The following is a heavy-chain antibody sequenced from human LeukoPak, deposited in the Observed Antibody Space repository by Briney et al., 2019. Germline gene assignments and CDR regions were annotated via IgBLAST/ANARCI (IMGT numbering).Heavy chain of an antibody. D-gene: IGHD6-13*01. CDR2: IIPILGIA. J-gene: IGHJ3*02. V-gene: IGHV1-69*04. CDR3: AMDSSSWMEDAFDI. Sequence: GSSVNVSCKSSVGTFISYAISWVRQAPGQGLEWMGRIIPILGIANYAQKFQGRVTITADKSTSTAYMELSSLRSEDTAVYYCAMDSSSWMEDAFDIWGQGTMVTVSS. CDR1: VGTFISYA.